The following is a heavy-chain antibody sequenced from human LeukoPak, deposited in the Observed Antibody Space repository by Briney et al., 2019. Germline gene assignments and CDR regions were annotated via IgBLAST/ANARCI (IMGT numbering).Heavy chain of an antibody. CDR2: ISSSSSTI. J-gene: IGHJ4*02. V-gene: IGHV3-48*02. CDR1: GFTFSSYS. Sequence: PGGSLRLSCAASGFTFSSYSMNWVRQAPGKGLEWVSNISSSSSTIYYADSVKGRFTISRDNAKNSLYLQVNSLRDEDTAVYYCARDYSSSDRKDYWGQGTLVTVSS. D-gene: IGHD6-6*01. CDR3: ARDYSSSDRKDY.